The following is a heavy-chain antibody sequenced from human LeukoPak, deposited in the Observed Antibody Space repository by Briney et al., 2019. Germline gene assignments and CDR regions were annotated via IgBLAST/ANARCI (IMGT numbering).Heavy chain of an antibody. CDR1: GFTFSNAR. CDR2: IKSKTDGGTT. D-gene: IGHD2-15*01. J-gene: IGHJ3*02. V-gene: IGHV3-15*01. Sequence: GGSLRLSCEASGFTFSNARMSWVRQAPGKGLGWVGRIKSKTDGGTTDYAAPVKGRFTISRDDSKNTLYLQMNSLKTEDTAVYYCITTPFNDAFDIWGQGTMVTVSS. CDR3: ITTPFNDAFDI.